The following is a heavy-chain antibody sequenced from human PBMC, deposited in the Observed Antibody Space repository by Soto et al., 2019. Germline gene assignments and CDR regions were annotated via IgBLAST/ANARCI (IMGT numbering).Heavy chain of an antibody. CDR2: IYHSGST. CDR1: GGSISSGGYS. D-gene: IGHD5-18*01. V-gene: IGHV4-30-2*01. Sequence: SETLSLTCAVSGGSISSGGYSWSWIRQPPGKGLEWIGYIYHSGSTYYNPSLKSRVTISVDRSKNQFSLKLSSVTAADTAVYYCARIYSYGLDYWGQGTLVTVSS. CDR3: ARIYSYGLDY. J-gene: IGHJ4*02.